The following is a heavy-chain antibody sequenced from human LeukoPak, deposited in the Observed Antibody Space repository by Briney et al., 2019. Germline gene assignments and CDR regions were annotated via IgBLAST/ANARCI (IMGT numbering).Heavy chain of an antibody. D-gene: IGHD3-22*01. V-gene: IGHV3-30-3*01. CDR1: GFTFSNYA. J-gene: IGHJ6*02. Sequence: GGSLRLSCAASGFTFSNYAMHWVRQAPGKGLEWVAVISYDGSNKYYADSVKGRFTISRDNSKNTLYLQMNSLRAEDTAVYYCARGEARYYDSSGYYYQVDYYYYGMDVWGQGTTVTVSS. CDR3: ARGEARYYDSSGYYYQVDYYYYGMDV. CDR2: ISYDGSNK.